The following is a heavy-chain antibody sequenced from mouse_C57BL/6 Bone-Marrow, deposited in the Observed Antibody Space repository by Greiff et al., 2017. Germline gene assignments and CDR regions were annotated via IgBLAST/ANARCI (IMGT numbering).Heavy chain of an antibody. CDR3: ARRGDGNYDY. Sequence: EVQLQQSGPVLVKPGASVKMSCKASGYTFTDYYMNWVKQSHGKSLEWIGVINPYNGGTSYNQKFKGKATLTVDKSSSTAYMELNSLTSEDSAVYYCARRGDGNYDYWGQGTTLTVSS. J-gene: IGHJ2*01. V-gene: IGHV1-19*01. CDR1: GYTFTDYY. CDR2: INPYNGGT. D-gene: IGHD2-1*01.